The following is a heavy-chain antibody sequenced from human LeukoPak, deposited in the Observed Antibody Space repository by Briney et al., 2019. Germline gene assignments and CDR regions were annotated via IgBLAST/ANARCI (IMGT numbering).Heavy chain of an antibody. CDR1: GGSISSSSHY. Sequence: SETLSLTCTASGGSISSSSHYWGWIRQPPGKGLEWIGSIYYSGSTFYNPTLKSRVTLSVDTSKNQFSLKLTSVTAADTAVYYCARHSVTTVTMGDYWGQGTLVTVSS. J-gene: IGHJ4*02. CDR2: IYYSGST. D-gene: IGHD4-17*01. V-gene: IGHV4-39*01. CDR3: ARHSVTTVTMGDY.